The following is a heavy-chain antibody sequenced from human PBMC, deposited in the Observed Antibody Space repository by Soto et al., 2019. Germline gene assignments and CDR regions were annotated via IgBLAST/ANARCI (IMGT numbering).Heavy chain of an antibody. CDR3: ARDGDQWDQRVCDN. CDR2: ISAHRGHT. J-gene: IGHJ4*02. Sequence: QVQLVQSAPELTKPGASVKVSCRVSGSISGHYGISGVRLRPGQGLAWMGWISAHRGHTNYAHKFRGRVTMTTDPSTATVSMELTNLLSDDSALYFCARDGDQWDQRVCDNWGQGTLVTVSS. D-gene: IGHD1-26*01. V-gene: IGHV1-18*01. CDR1: GSISGHYG.